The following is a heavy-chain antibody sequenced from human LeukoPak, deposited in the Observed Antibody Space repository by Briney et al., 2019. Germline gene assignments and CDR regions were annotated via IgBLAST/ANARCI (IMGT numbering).Heavy chain of an antibody. CDR3: AREPIRVIREFDY. Sequence: ASVKVSCKASGYTFTGYYIHWVRQAPGQGLEWMGRIRSNSEDIQYAQKFQGRVTMTWDTSTSTAYMELTRLTSDDTAVYYCAREPIRVIREFDYWGQGTLVTVSS. CDR2: IRSNSEDI. V-gene: IGHV1-2*06. CDR1: GYTFTGYY. J-gene: IGHJ4*02. D-gene: IGHD1-26*01.